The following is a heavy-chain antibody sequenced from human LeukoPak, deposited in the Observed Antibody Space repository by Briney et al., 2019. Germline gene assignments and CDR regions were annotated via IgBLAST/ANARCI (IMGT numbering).Heavy chain of an antibody. D-gene: IGHD2-2*01. CDR3: ARGFRGYCSSTSCQREHYWFDP. V-gene: IGHV1-69*05. CDR2: IIPIFGTA. Sequence: ASVKVSCKASGGTFSSYAISWVRQAPGQGLEWMGGIIPIFGTANYAQKFQGRVTITTDESTSTAYMELSSLRSEDTAVYYCARGFRGYCSSTSCQREHYWFDPWGQGTLVTVSS. CDR1: GGTFSSYA. J-gene: IGHJ5*02.